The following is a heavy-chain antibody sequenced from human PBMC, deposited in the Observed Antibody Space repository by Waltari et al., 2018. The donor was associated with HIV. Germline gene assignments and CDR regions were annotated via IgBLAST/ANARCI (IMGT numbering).Heavy chain of an antibody. D-gene: IGHD3-10*01. V-gene: IGHV3-7*01. CDR3: ATTHGSGDYDNDFDY. CDR1: GFTFSFYW. Sequence: EVQLVESGGGWVQPGGSLTLTCEASGFTFSFYWLSWVRQAPGKGLEWVANINQAGTGRHYVDSVRGRFTISRDNGKTSLFLQMNSLSVDDTAVYYCATTHGSGDYDNDFDYWGQGTLV. J-gene: IGHJ4*02. CDR2: INQAGTGR.